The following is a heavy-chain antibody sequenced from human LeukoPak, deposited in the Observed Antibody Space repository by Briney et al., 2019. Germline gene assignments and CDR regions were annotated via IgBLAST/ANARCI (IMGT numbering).Heavy chain of an antibody. CDR1: GGSFSGYY. CDR3: ARGRLGMATKRKFYFDY. D-gene: IGHD5-24*01. CDR2: INHSGST. V-gene: IGHV4-34*01. J-gene: IGHJ4*02. Sequence: SETLSLTCAVCGGSFSGYYWSWIRQPPGKGLEWIGEINHSGSTNYNPSLKSRVTISVDTSKNQFSLKLSSVTAADTAVYYCARGRLGMATKRKFYFDYWGQGTLVTVSS.